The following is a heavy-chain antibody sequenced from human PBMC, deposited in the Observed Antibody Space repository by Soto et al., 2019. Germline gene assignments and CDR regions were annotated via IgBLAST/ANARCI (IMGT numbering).Heavy chain of an antibody. J-gene: IGHJ3*02. V-gene: IGHV4-31*03. Sequence: PSETLSLTCTVSGCSICSGGYYWSWIHQHPGKGLEWIGYIYYSGSTYYNPSLKSRVTISVDTSKNQFSLKLSSVTAADTAVYCCAREGYLGSSGPLRDIWGQGTMVTVSS. D-gene: IGHD3-22*01. CDR1: GCSICSGGYY. CDR2: IYYSGST. CDR3: AREGYLGSSGPLRDI.